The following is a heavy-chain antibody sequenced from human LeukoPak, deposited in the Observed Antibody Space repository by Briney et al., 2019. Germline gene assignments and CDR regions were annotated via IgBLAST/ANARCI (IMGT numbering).Heavy chain of an antibody. V-gene: IGHV1-2*06. CDR2: INPNSGGT. J-gene: IGHJ5*02. Sequence: GASVKVSCKASGYTFTGYYMHWVQQAPGQGLEWMGRINPNSGGTNYAQKFQGRVTMTRDTSISTAYMELSRLRSDDTAVYYCARDLYSSSWSNWFDPWGQGTLVTVSS. D-gene: IGHD6-13*01. CDR1: GYTFTGYY. CDR3: ARDLYSSSWSNWFDP.